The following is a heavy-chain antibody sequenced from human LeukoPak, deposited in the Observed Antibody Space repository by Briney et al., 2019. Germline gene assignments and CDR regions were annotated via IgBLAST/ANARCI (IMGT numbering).Heavy chain of an antibody. CDR3: ACSYDFWSGSDY. J-gene: IGHJ4*02. Sequence: GGSLRLSCAASGFTFSDYYMSWIRQAPVKGLEWVSYISSSGSTIYYADSVKGRFTISRDNAKNSLYLQMNSLRAEDTAVYYCACSYDFWSGSDYWGQGTLVTVSS. D-gene: IGHD3-3*01. CDR2: ISSSGSTI. CDR1: GFTFSDYY. V-gene: IGHV3-11*01.